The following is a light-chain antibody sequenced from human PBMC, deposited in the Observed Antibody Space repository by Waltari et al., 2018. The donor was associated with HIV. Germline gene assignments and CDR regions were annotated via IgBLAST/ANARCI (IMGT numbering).Light chain of an antibody. CDR1: QSVSSY. V-gene: IGKV3-11*01. Sequence: EIVLTQSPATLSVSPGERATLSCRASQSVSSYLAWYQQKPGQAPRLLIYDASTRATGITARFSASGSGTDFTLTISSLEPEDYAVYYCQQRSYWPPYTFGQGTRLEIK. J-gene: IGKJ2*01. CDR3: QQRSYWPPYT. CDR2: DAS.